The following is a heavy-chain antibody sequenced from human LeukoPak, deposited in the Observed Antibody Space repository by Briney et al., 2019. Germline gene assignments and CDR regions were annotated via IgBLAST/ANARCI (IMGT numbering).Heavy chain of an antibody. CDR1: GGAISSGDYY. CDR2: IYHSGST. Sequence: PSQTLSLTCTVSGGAISSGDYYWSWIRQPPGKGLEWIGYIYHSGSTYYNPSLKSRVTISVDTSKNQFSLKLSSVTAADTAVYYCARDRGYSSSWYLDYWGQGTLVTVSS. V-gene: IGHV4-30-4*01. CDR3: ARDRGYSSSWYLDY. D-gene: IGHD6-13*01. J-gene: IGHJ4*02.